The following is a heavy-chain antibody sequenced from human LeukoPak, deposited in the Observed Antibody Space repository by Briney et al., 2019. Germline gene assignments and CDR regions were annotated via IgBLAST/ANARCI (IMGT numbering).Heavy chain of an antibody. CDR2: IYPADSDI. CDR1: GYSINNYW. V-gene: IGHV5-51*01. D-gene: IGHD2-15*01. Sequence: GESLKVSCKGSGYSINNYWIGWVRQMPGKGLEWMGIIYPADSDIRYSPSFQGQVTISADKSISTAYLQWSSLKASDTAMYYCARQEYCSGGSCYTWFDPWGQGTLVIVSS. CDR3: ARQEYCSGGSCYTWFDP. J-gene: IGHJ5*02.